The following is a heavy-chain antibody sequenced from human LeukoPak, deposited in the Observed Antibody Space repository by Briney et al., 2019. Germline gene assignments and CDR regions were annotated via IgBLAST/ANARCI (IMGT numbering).Heavy chain of an antibody. CDR1: GGSMSTYY. CDR2: IYNSGST. Sequence: SETLSLTCSVSGGSMSTYYWSWIRQTPGKGLEQIGYIYNSGSTNYNPSLEGRVTMSIDTSKNQFSLKLSSVTAADTAVYYCARAHYDSSGYWYDYWGQGTLVTVSS. D-gene: IGHD3-22*01. V-gene: IGHV4-59*12. CDR3: ARAHYDSSGYWYDY. J-gene: IGHJ4*02.